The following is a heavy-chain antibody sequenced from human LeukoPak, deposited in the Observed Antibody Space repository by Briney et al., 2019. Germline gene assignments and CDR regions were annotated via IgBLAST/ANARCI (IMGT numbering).Heavy chain of an antibody. V-gene: IGHV4-34*01. CDR3: ARERPVTGNDY. CDR1: GGSFRGYY. Sequence: PSETLSLTCAVYGGSFRGYYWGWIRQPPGKGREWIGEINHSGSTNYNPSLKSRVTISADRSKNQFSLRLSSVTAADTAVYYCARERPVTGNDYWGQGTLVTVSS. D-gene: IGHD6-25*01. J-gene: IGHJ4*02. CDR2: INHSGST.